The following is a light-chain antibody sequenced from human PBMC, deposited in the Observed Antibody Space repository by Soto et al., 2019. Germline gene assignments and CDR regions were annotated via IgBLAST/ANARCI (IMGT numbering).Light chain of an antibody. CDR2: GAS. CDR1: QSVSSN. Sequence: EIVMTQSPATLSVSPGERATLSCRPSQSVSSNLAWYQQKPGQAPRLLIYGASTRATGIPARFSGIRSATDFTLTISSLQSEDFALYYCQQYNNWPPTFGQGTRLEIK. V-gene: IGKV3-15*01. J-gene: IGKJ5*01. CDR3: QQYNNWPPT.